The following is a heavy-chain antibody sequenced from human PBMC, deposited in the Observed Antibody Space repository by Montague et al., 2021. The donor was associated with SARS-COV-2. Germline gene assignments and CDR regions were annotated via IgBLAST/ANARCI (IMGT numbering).Heavy chain of an antibody. D-gene: IGHD5-12*01. J-gene: IGHJ3*02. CDR2: ICGSGSKT. V-gene: IGHV3-11*01. CDR1: GFIFSDYY. Sequence: SLRLSCAASGFIFSDYYMPWIRQAPGKGLEWVSHICGSGSKTYYADSVKGRFTISRDTANNSVYLQMNFLGAEDTAVYYCARDQGGYGTFDIWGQGTMVTVSS. CDR3: ARDQGGYGTFDI.